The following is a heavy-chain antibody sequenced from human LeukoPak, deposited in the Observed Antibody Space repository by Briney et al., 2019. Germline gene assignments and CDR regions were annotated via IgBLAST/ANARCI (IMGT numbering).Heavy chain of an antibody. V-gene: IGHV1-2*06. CDR1: GYTLTGYY. CDR3: ARGDYYDSSGYYHDAFDI. J-gene: IGHJ3*02. CDR2: INPNSGGT. D-gene: IGHD3-22*01. Sequence: ASVKVSCKASGYTLTGYYMHWVRQAPGQGLEWMGRINPNSGGTNYAQKFQGRVTMTRDTSISTAYMEPSRLRSDDTAVYYCARGDYYDSSGYYHDAFDIWGQGTMVTVSS.